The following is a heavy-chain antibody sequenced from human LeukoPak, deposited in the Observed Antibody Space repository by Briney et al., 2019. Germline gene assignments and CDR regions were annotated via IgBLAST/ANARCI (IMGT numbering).Heavy chain of an antibody. CDR3: AREGSHTDAFDI. J-gene: IGHJ3*02. V-gene: IGHV1-2*02. CDR1: GYTFTGYY. CDR2: INPNSGGT. D-gene: IGHD3-10*01. Sequence: ASVKVSCTASGYTFTGYYMHWVRQAPGQGLEWMGWINPNSGGTNYAQKFQGRVTMTRDTSISTAYMELSRLRSDDTAVYYCAREGSHTDAFDIWGQGTMVTVSS.